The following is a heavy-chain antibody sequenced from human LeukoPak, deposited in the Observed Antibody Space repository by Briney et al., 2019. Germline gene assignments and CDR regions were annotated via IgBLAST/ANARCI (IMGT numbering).Heavy chain of an antibody. CDR1: GGTFSSYA. V-gene: IGHV1-69*13. CDR3: ARDFHSDFWSGSPNWFDP. Sequence: SVKVSCKASGGTFSSYAISWVRQAPGQGLEWMGGIIPIFGTANYAQKFQGRVTITADESTSTAYMELSSLRSEDTAVYYCARDFHSDFWSGSPNWFDPWGQGTLVTVSS. D-gene: IGHD3-3*01. CDR2: IIPIFGTA. J-gene: IGHJ5*02.